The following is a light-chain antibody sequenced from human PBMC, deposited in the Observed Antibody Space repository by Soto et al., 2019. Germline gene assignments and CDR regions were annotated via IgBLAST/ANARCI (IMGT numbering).Light chain of an antibody. CDR3: TSYTSSSTYV. Sequence: QSVLTQPASVSGSPGQSITISCTGTSSDVGGYKFVSWYRQHPGIVPKLILYDVSNRPSGISDRFSGSKSGNTASLTISGLQAEDEADYYCTSYTSSSTYVFGSGTKVTVL. J-gene: IGLJ1*01. V-gene: IGLV2-14*03. CDR1: SSDVGGYKF. CDR2: DVS.